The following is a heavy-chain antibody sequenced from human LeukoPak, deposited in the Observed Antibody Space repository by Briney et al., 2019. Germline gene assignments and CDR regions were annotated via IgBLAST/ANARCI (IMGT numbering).Heavy chain of an antibody. V-gene: IGHV4-59*01. CDR1: GGSISSYY. CDR2: IYYSGST. CDR3: ARGAGTPPYYYYYYMDV. Sequence: SXTLSLTCTVSGGSISSYYWSWIRQPPGKGLEWIGYIYYSGSTNYNPSLKSRVTISVDTSKNQFSLKLSSVTAADTAVYYCARGAGTPPYYYYYYMDVWGKGTTVTVSS. D-gene: IGHD1-1*01. J-gene: IGHJ6*03.